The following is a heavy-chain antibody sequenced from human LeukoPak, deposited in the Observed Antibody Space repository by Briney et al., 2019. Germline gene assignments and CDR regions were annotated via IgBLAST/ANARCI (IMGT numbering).Heavy chain of an antibody. J-gene: IGHJ4*02. CDR1: Y. Sequence: YMSSRSRYTSYADSVQVLFTISTDNSKNSLYLQKNSLRAEDTAVNYCARRAGRGERDPTVSYFVYWGQGTLVTVSS. D-gene: IGHD2-21*01. V-gene: IGHV3-11*06. CDR3: ARRAGRGERDPTVSYFVY. CDR2: SRSRYT.